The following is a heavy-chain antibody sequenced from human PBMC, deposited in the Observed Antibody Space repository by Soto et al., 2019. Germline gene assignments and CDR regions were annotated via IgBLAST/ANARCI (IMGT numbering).Heavy chain of an antibody. J-gene: IGHJ4*02. V-gene: IGHV4-30-4*01. D-gene: IGHD6-6*01. CDR1: GGSISSGGYY. CDR2: IYYSGST. Sequence: TSETLSLTCTVSGGSISSGGYYWSWIRQPPGKGLEWIGYIYYSGSTYYNPSLKSRVTISVDTSKNQFSLKLSSVTAADTAVYYCARVQRSIAGGYYFDYWGQGTLVTVSS. CDR3: ARVQRSIAGGYYFDY.